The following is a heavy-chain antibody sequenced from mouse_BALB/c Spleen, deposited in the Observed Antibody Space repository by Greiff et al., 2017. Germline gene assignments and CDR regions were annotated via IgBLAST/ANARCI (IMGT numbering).Heavy chain of an antibody. V-gene: IGHV7-1*02. CDR1: GFTFSDFY. J-gene: IGHJ4*01. CDR2: SRNKANDYTT. Sequence: DVKLVESGGGLVQPGGSLRLSCATSGFTFSDFYMEWVRQPPGKRLEWIAASRNKANDYTTEYSASVKGRFIVSRDTSQSILYLQMNALRAEDTAIYYCARDAMITTFGYAMDYWGQGTSVTVSS. CDR3: ARDAMITTFGYAMDY. D-gene: IGHD2-4*01.